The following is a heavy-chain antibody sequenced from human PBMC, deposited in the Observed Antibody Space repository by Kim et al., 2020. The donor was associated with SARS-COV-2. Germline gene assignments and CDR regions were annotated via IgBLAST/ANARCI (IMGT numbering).Heavy chain of an antibody. CDR1: GYTFTSYG. D-gene: IGHD3-3*01. V-gene: IGHV1-18*01. J-gene: IGHJ4*02. CDR2: ISAYNGNT. Sequence: ASVKVSCKASGYTFTSYGISWVRQAPGQGLEWMGWISAYNGNTNYAQKLQGRVTMTTDTSTSTAYMELRSLRSDDTAVYYCARERMGVLEWLSSPFDYWGQGTLVTVSS. CDR3: ARERMGVLEWLSSPFDY.